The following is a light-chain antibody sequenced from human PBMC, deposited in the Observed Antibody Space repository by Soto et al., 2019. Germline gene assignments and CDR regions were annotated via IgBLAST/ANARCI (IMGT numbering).Light chain of an antibody. Sequence: EIVLTQSPGTLSLSPGERATLSCRASQSVSSNYLAWYQQKPGQAPRLLIYGASSRATGIPDRFSGSGSGTDFTLTISRLEPEDFATYYCQRRSNWPTFGQVNTVDIK. CDR1: QSVSSNY. CDR2: GAS. V-gene: IGKV3D-20*02. CDR3: QRRSNWPT. J-gene: IGKJ1*01.